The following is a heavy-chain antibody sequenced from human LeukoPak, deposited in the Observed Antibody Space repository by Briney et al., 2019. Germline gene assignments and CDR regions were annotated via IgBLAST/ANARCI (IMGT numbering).Heavy chain of an antibody. CDR1: GGSITSYY. V-gene: IGHV4-4*07. CDR3: AREDSSSWYRIFDY. CDR2: IYITGST. D-gene: IGHD6-13*01. J-gene: IGHJ4*02. Sequence: SETLSLTCTVSGGSITSYYWSWIRQSAGKGLEWIGRIYITGSTTYNPSLKSRVTMSVDTSKNQFSLKLSSVTAADTAVYYCAREDSSSWYRIFDYWGQGTLVTVSS.